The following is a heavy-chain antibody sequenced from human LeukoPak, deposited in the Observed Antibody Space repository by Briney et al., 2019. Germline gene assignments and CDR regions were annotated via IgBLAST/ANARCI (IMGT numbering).Heavy chain of an antibody. CDR1: GFTFSSHW. J-gene: IGHJ4*02. V-gene: IGHV3-7*01. D-gene: IGHD3-10*01. CDR3: ARAKPKNMVRGLIMRRESRYYFDY. CDR2: IKQDGSEK. Sequence: PGGSLRLSCAASGFTFSSHWMSWVRQAPGKGLEWVANIKQDGSEKYYVDSVKGRFTVSRDNAKNSLYLQMNSLRVEDTTVYYCARAKPKNMVRGLIMRRESRYYFDYWGQGTLVTVPS.